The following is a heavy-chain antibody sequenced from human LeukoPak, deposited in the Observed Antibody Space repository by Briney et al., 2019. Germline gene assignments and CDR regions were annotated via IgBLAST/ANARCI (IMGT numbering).Heavy chain of an antibody. CDR3: ARDRDWHLVVVAASSGWFDP. CDR2: ISSSSSYI. V-gene: IGHV3-21*01. CDR1: GFTFSSYS. J-gene: IGHJ5*02. Sequence: GGSLRLSCAASGFTFSSYSMTWVRQAPGKGLEWVSSISSSSSYIYYADSVKGRFTISRDNAKNSLYLQMNSLRAEDTAVYYCARDRDWHLVVVAASSGWFDPWGQGTLVTVSS. D-gene: IGHD2-15*01.